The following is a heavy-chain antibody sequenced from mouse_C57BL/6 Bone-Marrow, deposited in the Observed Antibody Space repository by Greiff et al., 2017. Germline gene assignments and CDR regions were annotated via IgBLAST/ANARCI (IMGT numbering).Heavy chain of an antibody. V-gene: IGHV1-50*01. CDR3: ARGDYYGSSYLDY. D-gene: IGHD1-1*01. CDR2: IDPSDSYT. J-gene: IGHJ2*01. CDR1: GYTFTSYW. Sequence: QVQLQQPGAELVKPGASVKLSCKASGYTFTSYWMQWVKQRPGQGLEWIGEIDPSDSYTNYNQKFKGKATLTVETSSSTAYMQLSSLTSEDSAVYYCARGDYYGSSYLDYWGQGTTLTVSS.